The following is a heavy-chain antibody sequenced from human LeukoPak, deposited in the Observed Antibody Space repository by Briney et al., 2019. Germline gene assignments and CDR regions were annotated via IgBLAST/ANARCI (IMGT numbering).Heavy chain of an antibody. CDR1: GFTFSSYS. CDR2: ISSSSSYI. V-gene: IGHV3-21*04. J-gene: IGHJ4*02. CDR3: AKLGYCSSTSCYTNPDY. D-gene: IGHD2-2*02. Sequence: PGGSLRLSCAASGFTFSSYSMTWVRQAPGRGLEWVSSISSSSSYIYYADSVKGRFTISRDNAKNSLYLQMNSLRAEDTALYYCAKLGYCSSTSCYTNPDYWGQGTLVTVSS.